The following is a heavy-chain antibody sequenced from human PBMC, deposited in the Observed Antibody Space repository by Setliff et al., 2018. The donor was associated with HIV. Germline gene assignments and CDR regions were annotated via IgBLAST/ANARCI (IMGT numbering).Heavy chain of an antibody. CDR1: GFTFSDYY. Sequence: GSLRLSCAASGFTFSDYYMSWIRQAPGKGLEWVSYISSSGSTIYYADSVKGRFTISRDNAKNSLYLQMNSLRAEDTAVYYCAKESPRAGYSVFDYWGQGTLVTVSS. CDR2: ISSSGSTI. V-gene: IGHV3-11*04. CDR3: AKESPRAGYSVFDY. J-gene: IGHJ4*02. D-gene: IGHD5-18*01.